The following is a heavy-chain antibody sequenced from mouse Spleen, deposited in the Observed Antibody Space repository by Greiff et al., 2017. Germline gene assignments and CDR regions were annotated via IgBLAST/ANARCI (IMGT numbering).Heavy chain of an antibody. CDR2: ISSGSSTI. V-gene: IGHV5-17*01. CDR3: ARPSYYGNAWFAY. J-gene: IGHJ3*01. CDR1: GFTFSDYG. D-gene: IGHD2-10*01. Sequence: EVKLVESGGGLVKPGGSLKLSCAASGFTFSDYGMHWVRQAPEKGLEWVAYISSGSSTIYYADTVKGRFTISRDNAKNTLFLQMTSLRSEDTAMYYCARPSYYGNAWFAYWGQGTLVTVSA.